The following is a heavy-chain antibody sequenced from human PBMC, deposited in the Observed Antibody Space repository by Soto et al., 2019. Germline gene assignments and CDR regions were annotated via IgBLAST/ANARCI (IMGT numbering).Heavy chain of an antibody. CDR3: AKGHYYDSTGAYSYGDH. V-gene: IGHV3-30*18. CDR1: GFTFSRYG. J-gene: IGHJ4*02. CDR2: ISFDGTET. Sequence: QVQLVQSGGGVVQPGRSLRLSCAASGFTFSRYGMHWVRQAPGKGLEWVAIISFDGTETYFADSVKGRFTISRDNSKNTMDLEMNRLRAEDTAVYYCAKGHYYDSTGAYSYGDHWGQGTLVTVSS. D-gene: IGHD3-22*01.